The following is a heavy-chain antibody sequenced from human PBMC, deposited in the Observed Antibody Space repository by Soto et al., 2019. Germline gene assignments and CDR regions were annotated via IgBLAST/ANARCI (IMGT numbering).Heavy chain of an antibody. V-gene: IGHV4-31*03. J-gene: IGHJ3*02. CDR3: ARSLGYCTNGVCYLDAFDI. CDR1: GFTIRSGGYY. D-gene: IGHD2-8*01. CDR2: IYYSGST. Sequence: PSETQSLTSTFSGFTIRSGGYYWSWIRQHPGKGLEWIGYIYYSGSTYYHPSLKSRVTISVNTSKNQFSLKLSSLTAADTAVYYCARSLGYCTNGVCYLDAFDIWGQGTMVTVSS.